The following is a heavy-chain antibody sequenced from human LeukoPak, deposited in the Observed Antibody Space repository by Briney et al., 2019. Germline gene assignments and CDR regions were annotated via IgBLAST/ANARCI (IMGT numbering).Heavy chain of an antibody. Sequence: GGSLRLSCAASGFTFSSYEMNWVRQAPGKGLEWVSYISSSGSTIYYADSVKGRFTISRDNAKNSLYLQMNRLRAEDTAVYYCARVGWLVRQYFGYWGQVTLVTVSS. V-gene: IGHV3-48*03. CDR1: GFTFSSYE. J-gene: IGHJ4*02. D-gene: IGHD6-19*01. CDR3: ARVGWLVRQYFGY. CDR2: ISSSGSTI.